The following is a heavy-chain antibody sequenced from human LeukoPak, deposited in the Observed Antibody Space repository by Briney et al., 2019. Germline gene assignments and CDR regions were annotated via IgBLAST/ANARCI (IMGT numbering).Heavy chain of an antibody. J-gene: IGHJ4*02. D-gene: IGHD3-22*01. V-gene: IGHV4-4*02. Sequence: NHSGTLSLTCADFGGSISSDNWWSWVRQPPGKGLEWIGEIYHSGSTNYNPSLKSRVTISVDKSKNQFSLEVSSVTAADTAMYYCTRNGYFSHDYWGQGTLVTVSS. CDR2: IYHSGST. CDR1: GGSISSDNW. CDR3: TRNGYFSHDY.